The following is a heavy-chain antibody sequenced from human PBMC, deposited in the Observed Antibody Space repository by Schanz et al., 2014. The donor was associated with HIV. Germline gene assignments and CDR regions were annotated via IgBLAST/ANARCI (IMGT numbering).Heavy chain of an antibody. CDR2: FNPYSGGR. J-gene: IGHJ5*02. CDR1: EYIFTDHY. Sequence: QVQLVQSGTEVKRPGASVKVSCKASEYIFTDHYIQWVRQAPGHGLEWMGWFNPYSGGRIYAQKFQGRVTMTRDTSISTAYMELSRLRSDDTAVYYCARSWYSTAWYSAENWFDPWGQGTLVTVSS. V-gene: IGHV1-2*02. CDR3: ARSWYSTAWYSAENWFDP. D-gene: IGHD6-13*01.